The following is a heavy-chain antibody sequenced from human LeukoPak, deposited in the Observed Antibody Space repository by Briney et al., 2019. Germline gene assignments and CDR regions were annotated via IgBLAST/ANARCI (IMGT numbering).Heavy chain of an antibody. V-gene: IGHV4-39*07. Sequence: SETLSLTCTVSGDSISSTSYHWGWIRQPPGTELQWIGSSYYNGNSFFNPSLKSRVTLSVDTSKNQFSLRLSSVTAADTAVYYCARRTFGGVIAYWGQGTLVTVSS. J-gene: IGHJ4*02. CDR1: GDSISSTSYH. D-gene: IGHD3-16*02. CDR2: SYYNGNS. CDR3: ARRTFGGVIAY.